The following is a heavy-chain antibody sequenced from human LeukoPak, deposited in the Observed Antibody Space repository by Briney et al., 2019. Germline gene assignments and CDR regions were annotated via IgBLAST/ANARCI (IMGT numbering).Heavy chain of an antibody. CDR3: ARGRGVYGYWYFDL. CDR1: GFAFSTYG. D-gene: IGHD2-15*01. CDR2: IAGNGRTT. V-gene: IGHV3-23*01. J-gene: IGHJ2*01. Sequence: GGSLRLSCAASGFAFSTYGMNWVRQAPGKGLEWVSAIAGNGRTTNYADSVKGRFTISRDNSKITLYLEMNSLRAEDTAVYYCARGRGVYGYWYFDLWGRGTLVTVSS.